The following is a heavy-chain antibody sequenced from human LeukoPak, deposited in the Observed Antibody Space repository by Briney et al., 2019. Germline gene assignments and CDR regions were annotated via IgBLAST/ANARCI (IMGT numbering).Heavy chain of an antibody. J-gene: IGHJ4*02. Sequence: GGSLRLSCAASGFTFSSYWMSWVRQAPGKGLEWVANIKQDGSEKYYVDSVKGRFTISRDNAKNSLYLQMNSLRAEDTAVYYCASADARYYDFWSGTPYFDYWGQGTLVTVSS. D-gene: IGHD3-3*01. CDR1: GFTFSSYW. V-gene: IGHV3-7*01. CDR2: IKQDGSEK. CDR3: ASADARYYDFWSGTPYFDY.